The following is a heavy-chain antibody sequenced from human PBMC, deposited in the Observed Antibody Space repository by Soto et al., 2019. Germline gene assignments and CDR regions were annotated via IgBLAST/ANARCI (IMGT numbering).Heavy chain of an antibody. Sequence: QVQLVQSGAEVKKPGASVKVSCKASGYTFTSYGISWVRQAPGQGLEWMGWISAYNGNTNYAQKLQGRVTMTTDTSTSTSYMDLRSLRSDDTAVYYCASRRAHGGRPAYYYYGMDVWGQGTTVTVSS. CDR1: GYTFTSYG. J-gene: IGHJ6*02. V-gene: IGHV1-18*04. CDR2: ISAYNGNT. CDR3: ASRRAHGGRPAYYYYGMDV. D-gene: IGHD3-16*01.